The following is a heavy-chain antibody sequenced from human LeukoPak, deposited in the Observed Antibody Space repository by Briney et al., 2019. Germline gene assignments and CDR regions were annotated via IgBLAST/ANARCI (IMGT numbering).Heavy chain of an antibody. Sequence: PSETLSLTCTVSGASISSGSYYWSWIRQPAGTGLEWIGRIYTSGSTNYNPSLKSRVTISVDTSKNQFSLKLSSVTAAETAVYYCARDNRYYDILTGYQDDAFDIWGQGTMVTVSS. D-gene: IGHD3-9*01. CDR2: IYTSGST. V-gene: IGHV4-61*02. CDR3: ARDNRYYDILTGYQDDAFDI. J-gene: IGHJ3*02. CDR1: GASISSGSYY.